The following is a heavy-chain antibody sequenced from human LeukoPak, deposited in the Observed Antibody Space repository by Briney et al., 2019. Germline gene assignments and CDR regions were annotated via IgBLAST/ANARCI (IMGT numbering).Heavy chain of an antibody. J-gene: IGHJ6*04. CDR2: INRDGSST. D-gene: IGHD3-10*02. V-gene: IGHV3-74*01. Sequence: GGSLRLSCAASGIIFSNYWMHWVRQAPGKGLVWVSRINRDGSSTSYADSVKGRFTISRDNAKNTLYLQMNSLRAEDTAVYYCAELGITMIGGVWGKGTTVTISS. CDR1: GIIFSNYW. CDR3: AELGITMIGGV.